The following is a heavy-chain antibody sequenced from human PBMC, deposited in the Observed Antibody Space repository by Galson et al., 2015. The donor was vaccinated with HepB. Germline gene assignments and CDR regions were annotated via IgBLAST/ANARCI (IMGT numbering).Heavy chain of an antibody. Sequence: SESLSLTCAVYGESLSRVYYSWSWIRQSPGKGLEWIGEISHSGSTNYNPALKSRVTITVDPSKNKFSLNLNTVSAADTAVYYCARERLGRGGFYFSYMDVWGKGTTVTVSS. J-gene: IGHJ6*03. CDR2: ISHSGST. CDR3: ARERLGRGGFYFSYMDV. CDR1: GESLSRVYYS. D-gene: IGHD3-10*01. V-gene: IGHV4-34*01.